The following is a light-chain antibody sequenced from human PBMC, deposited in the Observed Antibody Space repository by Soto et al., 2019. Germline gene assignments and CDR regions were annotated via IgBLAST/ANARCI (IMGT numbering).Light chain of an antibody. V-gene: IGKV3-11*01. CDR1: QSVSSN. CDR2: DAS. Sequence: EKGMTQYPATLSVSPGERATLSCRASQSVSSNLAWYQLKPGQAPRLLIYDASNRATGIPARFSGSGSGTDFTLTISSLEPEDFAVYYCQQRSNWPLTFGGGTKVDIK. J-gene: IGKJ4*01. CDR3: QQRSNWPLT.